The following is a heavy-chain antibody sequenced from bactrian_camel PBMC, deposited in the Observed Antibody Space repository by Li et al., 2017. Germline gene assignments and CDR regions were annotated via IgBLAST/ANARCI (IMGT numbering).Heavy chain of an antibody. CDR1: GYLLSNSD. D-gene: IGHD6*01. CDR3: ASDPSYGGICTLNRGYTY. V-gene: IGHV3S53*01. J-gene: IGHJ4*01. Sequence: HVQLVESGGGSVQAGESLRLSCAVSGYLLSNSDYLLAWFRQAPGKEREGVAAIDSDGRTDHVASVKGRFTISRDNAKNTIYLQMNDLKPEDTAMYFCASDPSYGGICTLNRGYTYWGQGTQVTVS. CDR2: IDSDGRT.